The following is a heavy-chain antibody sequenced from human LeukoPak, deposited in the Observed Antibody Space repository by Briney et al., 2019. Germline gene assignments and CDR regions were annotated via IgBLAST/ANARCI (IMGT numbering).Heavy chain of an antibody. D-gene: IGHD2-15*01. Sequence: GESLKISCQGSGYTFTTYWIGWVRQMPGEGLEWMGIIYLGVFDTTYSPSFQGQVTFSADKSISTAYLQWRSLKASDTAMYYCARNSHSNGMDVWGQGTTVTVSS. V-gene: IGHV5-51*01. CDR1: GYTFTTYW. CDR3: ARNSHSNGMDV. J-gene: IGHJ6*02. CDR2: IYLGVFDT.